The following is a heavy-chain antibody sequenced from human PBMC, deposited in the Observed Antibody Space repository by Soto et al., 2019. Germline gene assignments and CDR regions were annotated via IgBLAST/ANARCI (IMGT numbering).Heavy chain of an antibody. J-gene: IGHJ4*02. CDR2: IYWDDDK. CDR1: GFSLSSTRMA. D-gene: IGHD2-21*02. CDR3: ADIVVSALGYSSDC. Sequence: QITLKESGPTLVKPTQTLTLTCTFSGFSLSSTRMAVGWIRQPPGKALEWLALIYWDDDKRYSPFLKSRLTISKDASKNQVVLTMSNMDAVDTARYYGADIVVSALGYSSDCWGQGTLVTVSS. V-gene: IGHV2-5*02.